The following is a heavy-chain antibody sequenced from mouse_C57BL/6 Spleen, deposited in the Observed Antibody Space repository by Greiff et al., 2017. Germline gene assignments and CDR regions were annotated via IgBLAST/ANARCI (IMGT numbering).Heavy chain of an antibody. J-gene: IGHJ1*03. CDR3: AREGVGRWYFDV. D-gene: IGHD4-1*01. CDR2: ISDGGSYT. V-gene: IGHV5-4*01. CDR1: GFTFSSYA. Sequence: EVKLMESGGGLVKPGGSLTLSCAASGFTFSSYAMSWVRQTPEKRLEWVATISDGGSYTYYPDNVKGRFTISRDNAKNNLYLQMSHLKSEDTAMYYCAREGVGRWYFDVWGTGTTVTVSS.